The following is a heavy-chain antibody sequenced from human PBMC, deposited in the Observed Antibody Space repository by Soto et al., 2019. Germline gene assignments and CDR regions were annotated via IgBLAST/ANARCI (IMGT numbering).Heavy chain of an antibody. D-gene: IGHD3-22*01. CDR2: IYYSGST. CDR1: CGSIISYY. J-gene: IGHJ4*02. Sequence: PSETLSLTRTGSCGSIISYYWIWIRQPPGKGLECIGYIYYSGSTNYNPSLKSRVTISVDTSKNQFSLKLSSVTAADTAVYYCARGGEYDSSADYWGQGTLVTVSS. V-gene: IGHV4-59*01. CDR3: ARGGEYDSSADY.